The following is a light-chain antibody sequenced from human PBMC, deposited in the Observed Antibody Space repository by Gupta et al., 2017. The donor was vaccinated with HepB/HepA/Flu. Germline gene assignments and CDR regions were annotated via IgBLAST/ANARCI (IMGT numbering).Light chain of an antibody. Sequence: EVVLTQSPVTLSLSPGERATLSCSASQTVGNFLAWYQQRPDQAPRLLIYDVFNMVTGVPARFSASSYGTNFTLTISSLEPEDFAVYYCQPRFSWPCTFGQGTKLEIK. J-gene: IGKJ2*02. CDR3: QPRFSWPCT. CDR2: DVF. CDR1: QTVGNF. V-gene: IGKV3-11*01.